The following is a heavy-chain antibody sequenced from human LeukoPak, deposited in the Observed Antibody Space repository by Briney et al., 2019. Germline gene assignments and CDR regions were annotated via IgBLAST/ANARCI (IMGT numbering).Heavy chain of an antibody. J-gene: IGHJ6*02. CDR3: AKAFYYYGMDV. CDR2: ISYDGSNK. V-gene: IGHV3-30*18. Sequence: PGRSLRLSCAASGFTFSSYGMHWVRQAPGKGLEWVAVISYDGSNKYYADSVKGRFTISRDNSKNTLYLQMNGLRAEDTAVYYCAKAFYYYGMDVWGQGTTVTVSS. CDR1: GFTFSSYG.